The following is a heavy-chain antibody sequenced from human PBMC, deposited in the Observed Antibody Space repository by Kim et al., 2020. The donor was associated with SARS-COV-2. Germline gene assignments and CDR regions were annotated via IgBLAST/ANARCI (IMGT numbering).Heavy chain of an antibody. CDR2: ISGAGDAT. Sequence: LSLTCVASGFTFTSYAMTWVRQAPGKALEWVSVISGAGDATHYADSVKGRFTISSDSSENTVYLQMSSLRVDDTAVYYCARSKIYSPEPFDPWGQGTLVTVSS. CDR1: GFTFTSYA. J-gene: IGHJ5*02. CDR3: ARSKIYSPEPFDP. D-gene: IGHD5-12*01. V-gene: IGHV3-23*01.